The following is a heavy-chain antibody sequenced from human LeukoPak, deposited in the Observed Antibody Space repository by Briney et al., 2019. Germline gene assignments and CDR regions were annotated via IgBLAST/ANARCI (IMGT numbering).Heavy chain of an antibody. J-gene: IGHJ4*02. CDR1: GGSIDITNY. V-gene: IGHV4-4*02. CDR2: ISHDGTT. D-gene: IGHD2/OR15-2a*01. Sequence: SETLSLTCGVSGGSIDITNYWSWVRQAPGKGLEWIGEISHDGTTNYRPSLSSRVAMSFDRANNQFSLSLTSVTAADTAVYYCTRENRPFCPFAFWGQGVLVTVSS. CDR3: TRENRPFCPFAF.